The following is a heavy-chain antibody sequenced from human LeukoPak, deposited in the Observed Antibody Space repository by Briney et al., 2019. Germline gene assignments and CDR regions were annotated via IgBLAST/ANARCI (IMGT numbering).Heavy chain of an antibody. Sequence: ASVKVSCKASGYTFTNYYMHWVRQAPGQGLEWMGIINPSGGSTSYAQKFQGRVTMTRDMSTSTVYMELSSLRSEDTAVYYCARGSKTYYYDSSGPVGDYWGQGTLVTVSS. J-gene: IGHJ4*02. D-gene: IGHD3-22*01. CDR2: INPSGGST. CDR3: ARGSKTYYYDSSGPVGDY. CDR1: GYTFTNYY. V-gene: IGHV1-46*01.